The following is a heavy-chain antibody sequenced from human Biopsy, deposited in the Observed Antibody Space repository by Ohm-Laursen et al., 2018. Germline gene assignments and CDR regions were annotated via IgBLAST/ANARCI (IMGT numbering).Heavy chain of an antibody. J-gene: IGHJ4*02. Sequence: SLRLSCAASGFIFSDYYMSWIRQAPGKGLEWVSRINRDSDTADYVDSVRGRFTISRDNARKTLFLQMNSLRPEDTALYYCVKDRGGARASFHYWGQGIRVAVSS. V-gene: IGHV3-11*03. CDR3: VKDRGGARASFHY. CDR2: INRDSDTA. CDR1: GFIFSDYY. D-gene: IGHD3-16*01.